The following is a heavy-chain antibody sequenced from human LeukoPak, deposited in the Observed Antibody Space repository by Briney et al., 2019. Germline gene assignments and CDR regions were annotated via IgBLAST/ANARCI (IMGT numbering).Heavy chain of an antibody. J-gene: IGHJ5*02. D-gene: IGHD2-2*01. CDR2: INHSGST. CDR1: GGSFSGYY. CDR3: ARGLGYCSSISCPENWFDP. Sequence: PSETLSLTCAVYGGSFSGYYWSWIRQPPGKGLEWIGEINHSGSTNYNPSLKSRLTISLDTSKNQFSLRLSSVTAADTAVYYCARGLGYCSSISCPENWFDPWGQGTLVTVSS. V-gene: IGHV4-34*01.